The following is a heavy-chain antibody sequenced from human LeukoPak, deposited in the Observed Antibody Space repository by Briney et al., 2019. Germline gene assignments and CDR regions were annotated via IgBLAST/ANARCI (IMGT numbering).Heavy chain of an antibody. Sequence: GGSLRLSCTASGFTFSDYYMSWIRQAPGKGLEWVAVIWYDGSNKYYADSVKGRFTISRDNSKNTLYLQMNSLRAEDTAVYYCAREIADGLFDYWGQGTLVTVSS. CDR3: AREIADGLFDY. V-gene: IGHV3-33*08. CDR2: IWYDGSNK. J-gene: IGHJ4*02. CDR1: GFTFSDYY.